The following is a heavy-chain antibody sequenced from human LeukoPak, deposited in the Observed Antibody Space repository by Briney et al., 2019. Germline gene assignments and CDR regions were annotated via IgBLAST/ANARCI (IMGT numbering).Heavy chain of an antibody. CDR3: ARRMYYYGSGSYYDY. V-gene: IGHV1-69*13. CDR2: IIPIFGTA. D-gene: IGHD3-10*01. Sequence: ASVKVSCKAPGGTFSSYAISWVRQAPGQGLEWMGGIIPIFGTANYAQKFQGRVTITADESTSTAYMELSSLRSEDTAVYYCARRMYYYGSGSYYDYWGQGTLVTVSS. CDR1: GGTFSSYA. J-gene: IGHJ4*02.